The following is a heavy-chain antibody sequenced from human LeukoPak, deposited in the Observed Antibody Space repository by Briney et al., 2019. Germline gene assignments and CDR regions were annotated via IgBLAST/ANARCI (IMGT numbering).Heavy chain of an antibody. CDR1: GFTSSSYW. Sequence: GGSLRLSCAASGFTSSSYWMCWVRQAPGRGVEGVANIKQDGSEKYYVDSVKGRFTIYRDNAKNSLYLQMNSLRAEDTAVYYCARDRGSSGWYEFDYWGQGPLVTVSS. J-gene: IGHJ4*02. V-gene: IGHV3-7*01. CDR2: IKQDGSEK. D-gene: IGHD6-19*01. CDR3: ARDRGSSGWYEFDY.